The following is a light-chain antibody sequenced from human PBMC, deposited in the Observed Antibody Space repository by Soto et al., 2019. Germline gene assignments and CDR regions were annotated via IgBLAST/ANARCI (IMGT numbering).Light chain of an antibody. V-gene: IGLV2-8*01. CDR2: EVT. Sequence: QSALTQPPSASGSPGQSVTISCTGSTSNIGAYNYVSWYQQHPGKAPKLMIFEVTKRPSGVPDRFSGSKSGNTASLTVSGLHTDDEAIYYCSSYTSRTSLSFVFGAGTKVTVL. CDR1: TSNIGAYNY. J-gene: IGLJ1*01. CDR3: SSYTSRTSLSFV.